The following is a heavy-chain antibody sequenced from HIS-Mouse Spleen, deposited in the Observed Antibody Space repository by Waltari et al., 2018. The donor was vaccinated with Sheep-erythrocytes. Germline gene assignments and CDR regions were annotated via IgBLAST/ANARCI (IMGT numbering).Heavy chain of an antibody. Sequence: QVQLVQSGAEVKKPGASVKVSCKASGYTFTSYDINWVRQATGQGLEWMGWMNPNSGNTGNAQKFQGIVTMTRNTSISTAYMELSSLRSEDTAVYYCARGIAAAGTDWFDPWGQGTLVTVSS. J-gene: IGHJ5*02. CDR2: MNPNSGNT. V-gene: IGHV1-8*01. CDR3: ARGIAAAGTDWFDP. CDR1: GYTFTSYD. D-gene: IGHD6-13*01.